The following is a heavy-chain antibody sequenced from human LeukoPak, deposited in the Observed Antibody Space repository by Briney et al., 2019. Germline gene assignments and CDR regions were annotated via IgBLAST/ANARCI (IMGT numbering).Heavy chain of an antibody. J-gene: IGHJ4*02. Sequence: GGSLRLSCAASGFTVSSNYMSWVRQAPGKGLEWVSVIYSGGSTYYADSVKGRFTISRDNSKNTLYLQMNSLRAEDAAVYYCTTVSGSEDYEKATFDYWGQGTLVTVSS. D-gene: IGHD4-17*01. V-gene: IGHV3-53*01. CDR3: TTVSGSEDYEKATFDY. CDR1: GFTVSSNY. CDR2: IYSGGST.